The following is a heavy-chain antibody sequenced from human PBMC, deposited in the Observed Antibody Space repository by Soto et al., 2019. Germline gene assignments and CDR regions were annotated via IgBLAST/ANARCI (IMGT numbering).Heavy chain of an antibody. CDR2: ISGSGSTI. Sequence: GGSLRLSCEATGFTFSSHEMNWIRQTPGKRLEWIAKISGSGSTINYADSVKGRFTISRDNVQRTLHLQMDSLRAEDTGVYYCARGGVYWGRGTLVTVSS. CDR1: GFTFSSHE. D-gene: IGHD2-8*01. CDR3: ARGGVY. J-gene: IGHJ1*01. V-gene: IGHV3-48*03.